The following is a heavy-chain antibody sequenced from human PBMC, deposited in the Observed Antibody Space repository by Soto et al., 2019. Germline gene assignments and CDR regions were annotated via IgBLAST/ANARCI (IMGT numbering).Heavy chain of an antibody. D-gene: IGHD6-13*01. CDR3: ARDSGFVAAAGIDY. V-gene: IGHV4-31*03. J-gene: IGHJ4*02. CDR1: GGSINSGGYY. Sequence: QVQLQESGPGLVKPSQTLSLTCTVSGGSINSGGYYWSWIRQHPGKGLEWIGYIYYSGSTYYNPSLKSRVTISVDTSKNQFSLKLSSVTAADTAVYYCARDSGFVAAAGIDYWGQGTLVTVSS. CDR2: IYYSGST.